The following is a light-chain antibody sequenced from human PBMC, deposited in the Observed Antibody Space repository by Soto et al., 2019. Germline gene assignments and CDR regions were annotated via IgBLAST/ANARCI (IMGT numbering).Light chain of an antibody. V-gene: IGLV2-14*03. Sequence: QSALTQPASVSGSPGQSITISCTGTSSDVGAYNFVSWYQQHPGKAPKLMIYEVTNRPSGVSSRFSGSKSGNTASLAISGLQAEDEADYYCSSYTASKTLVFGGGTKVTVL. J-gene: IGLJ2*01. CDR2: EVT. CDR3: SSYTASKTLV. CDR1: SSDVGAYNF.